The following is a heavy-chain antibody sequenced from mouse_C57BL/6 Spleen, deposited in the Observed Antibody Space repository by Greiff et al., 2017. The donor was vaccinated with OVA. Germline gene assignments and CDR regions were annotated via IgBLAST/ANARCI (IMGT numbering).Heavy chain of an antibody. D-gene: IGHD3-2*02. CDR3: AREGSGYFAY. V-gene: IGHV5-4*01. Sequence: EAKLVESGGGLVKPGGSLKLSCAASGFTFSSYAMSWVRQTPEKRLEWVATISDGGSYTYYPDNVKGRFTISRDNAKNNLYLQMSHLKSEDTAMYYCAREGSGYFAYWGQGTLVTVSA. CDR2: ISDGGSYT. J-gene: IGHJ3*01. CDR1: GFTFSSYA.